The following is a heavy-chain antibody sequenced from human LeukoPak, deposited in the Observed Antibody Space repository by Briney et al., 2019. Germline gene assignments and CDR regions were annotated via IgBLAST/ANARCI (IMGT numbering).Heavy chain of an antibody. Sequence: PGGSLRLSCAASGLTFRNYCMRWVRQAPGKGLEWVASIKEDGSEKYSVDSVKGRFTISRDNAKNSLYLEMNSLRAEDTAIYYCSRGGNWAFDYWGQGTLATVSS. CDR1: GLTFRNYC. CDR3: SRGGNWAFDY. CDR2: IKEDGSEK. D-gene: IGHD7-27*01. V-gene: IGHV3-7*05. J-gene: IGHJ4*02.